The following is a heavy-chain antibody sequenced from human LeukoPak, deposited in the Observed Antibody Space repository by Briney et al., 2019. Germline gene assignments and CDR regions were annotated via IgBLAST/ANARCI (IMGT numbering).Heavy chain of an antibody. J-gene: IGHJ6*03. CDR2: IGTSSTYT. CDR1: GFTFSRYN. Sequence: GGSLRLSCAASGFTFSRYNMNWVRQAPGKGLEWVSSIGTSSTYTYYADSMKGRFTISRDNAKNSLYLQMNSLRAEDTAVYFCAREAYMDVWGKGTTVTVSS. V-gene: IGHV3-21*01. CDR3: AREAYMDV.